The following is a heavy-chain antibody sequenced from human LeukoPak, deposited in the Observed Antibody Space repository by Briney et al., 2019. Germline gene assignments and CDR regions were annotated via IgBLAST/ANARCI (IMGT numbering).Heavy chain of an antibody. V-gene: IGHV4-30-2*01. J-gene: IGHJ5*02. CDR2: IYHSGST. D-gene: IGHD3-10*01. Sequence: PSQTLSLTCTVSGGSISSGGYYWSWIRQPPGKGLEWIGYIYHSGSTYYNPSLKSRVTISVDRSKNQFSLKLSSVTAADTAVYYCARETGAEGIPNEIDPWGQGTLVTVSS. CDR1: GGSISSGGYY. CDR3: ARETGAEGIPNEIDP.